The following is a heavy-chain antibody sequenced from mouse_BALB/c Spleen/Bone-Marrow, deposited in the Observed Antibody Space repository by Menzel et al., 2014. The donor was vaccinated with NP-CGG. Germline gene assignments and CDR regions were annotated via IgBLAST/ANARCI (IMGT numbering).Heavy chain of an antibody. Sequence: DVQLQESGGGLVKPGGSLKLSCAASGFSFSSYSMSWVRQTPEKRLEWVATISSGGHDTYYPDSVKGRFTISRDNAKNTLYLQMSSLKSEDTALYYCARRGWDGYFDYWGQGTTLTVSS. V-gene: IGHV5-6-4*01. CDR3: ARRGWDGYFDY. CDR2: ISSGGHDT. J-gene: IGHJ2*01. D-gene: IGHD4-1*01. CDR1: GFSFSSYS.